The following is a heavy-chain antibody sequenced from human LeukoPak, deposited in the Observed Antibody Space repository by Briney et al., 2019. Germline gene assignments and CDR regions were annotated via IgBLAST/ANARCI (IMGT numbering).Heavy chain of an antibody. CDR2: IYYSGST. CDR1: GGSISSYY. J-gene: IGHJ4*02. Sequence: KPAETLSLTCTVSGGSISSYYWSWIRQPPGKGLEWIGYIYYSGSTNYNPSLKSRVTISVDTSKNQFSLKLSSVTAADTAVYYCARVSVAVAGGFDYWCQGTLLTVSS. V-gene: IGHV4-59*08. D-gene: IGHD6-19*01. CDR3: ARVSVAVAGGFDY.